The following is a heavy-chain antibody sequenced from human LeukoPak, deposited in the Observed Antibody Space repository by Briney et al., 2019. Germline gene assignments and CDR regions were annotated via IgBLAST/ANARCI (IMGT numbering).Heavy chain of an antibody. CDR1: GFTFSSSA. D-gene: IGHD4-17*01. CDR2: INHSGST. Sequence: GSLRLSCAASGFTFSSSAMSWVRQPPGKGLEWIGEINHSGSTNYNPSLKSRVTISVDTSKNQFSLKLSSVTAADTAVYSCARGLTTVTTFNWFDPWGQGTLVAVSS. CDR3: ARGLTTVTTFNWFDP. J-gene: IGHJ5*02. V-gene: IGHV4-34*01.